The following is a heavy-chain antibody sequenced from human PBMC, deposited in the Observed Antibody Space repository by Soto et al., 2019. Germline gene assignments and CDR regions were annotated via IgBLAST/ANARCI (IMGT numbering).Heavy chain of an antibody. D-gene: IGHD2-15*01. Sequence: PGSSLSPFSTSSGFTVSSNYMSWVRQAPGKGLEWVSVIYSGGSTYYADSVKGRFTISRDNSKNTLYLQMNSLRAEDTAVYYCAREGYCSGGSCYREGWFDPWGQGTLVTVSS. CDR3: AREGYCSGGSCYREGWFDP. J-gene: IGHJ5*02. CDR2: IYSGGST. V-gene: IGHV3-53*01. CDR1: GFTVSSNY.